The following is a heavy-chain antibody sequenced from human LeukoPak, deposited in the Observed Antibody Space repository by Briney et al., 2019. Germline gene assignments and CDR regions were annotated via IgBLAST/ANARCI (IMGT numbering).Heavy chain of an antibody. Sequence: ASVKVSCKASGYTFTSYGISWVRQAPGQGLEWMGWISAYNGNTNYAQKLQGRVTMTTDTSTSTAYMELSSLRSEDTAVYYCATDKKYDFWSGSSIDPWGQGTLVTVSS. J-gene: IGHJ5*02. V-gene: IGHV1-18*01. D-gene: IGHD3-3*01. CDR2: ISAYNGNT. CDR1: GYTFTSYG. CDR3: ATDKKYDFWSGSSIDP.